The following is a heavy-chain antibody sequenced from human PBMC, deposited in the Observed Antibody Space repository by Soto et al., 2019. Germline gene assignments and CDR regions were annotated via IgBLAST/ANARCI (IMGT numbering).Heavy chain of an antibody. CDR2: IKQDGSEK. CDR3: ARRLYYYYGMDV. CDR1: GFTFRSYW. Sequence: GSLRLSCAASGFTFRSYWMCWVRQAPGKGLEWVANIKQDGSEKYNVDSVKGRFTISRDNAKNSLYLQMNSLRAEDTAVYYCARRLYYYYGMDVWGQGTTVTVSS. J-gene: IGHJ6*02. V-gene: IGHV3-7*03.